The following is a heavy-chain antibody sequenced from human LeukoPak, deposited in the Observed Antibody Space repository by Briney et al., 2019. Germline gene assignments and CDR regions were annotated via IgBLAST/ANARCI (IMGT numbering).Heavy chain of an antibody. D-gene: IGHD5-18*01. CDR3: ATTLNTGFFQF. CDR1: GFTFSTYA. J-gene: IGHJ4*02. Sequence: GGSLRLSCAASGFTFSTYAMHWVRQAPGKGLEWVSAVSGSGGDTYYADSVTGRFTISRDNSKNTLYVLLNSLRAEDTAVYYCATTLNTGFFQFWGRGTLVTVSS. V-gene: IGHV3-23*01. CDR2: VSGSGGDT.